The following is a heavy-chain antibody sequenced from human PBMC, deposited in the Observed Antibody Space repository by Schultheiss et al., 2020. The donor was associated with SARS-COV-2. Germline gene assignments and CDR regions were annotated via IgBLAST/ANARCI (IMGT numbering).Heavy chain of an antibody. Sequence: GGSLRLSCAASGFTVSSNYMSWVRQAPGKGLEWVAVISYDGSNKYYADSVKGRFTISRDNSKNSLYLQMNSLRAEDTAVYYCAKDGIGGWYSSPSFDYWGQGTLVTVS. CDR2: ISYDGSNK. D-gene: IGHD6-19*01. V-gene: IGHV3-30*18. J-gene: IGHJ4*02. CDR1: GFTVSSNY. CDR3: AKDGIGGWYSSPSFDY.